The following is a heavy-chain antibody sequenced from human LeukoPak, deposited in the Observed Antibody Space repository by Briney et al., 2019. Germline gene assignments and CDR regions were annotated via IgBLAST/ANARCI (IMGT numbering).Heavy chain of an antibody. V-gene: IGHV4-4*02. CDR2: IYHSGST. CDR1: GFTFSDYYM. CDR3: AGRDWFDAFDI. D-gene: IGHD3/OR15-3a*01. Sequence: GSLRLSCAASGFTFSDYYMSWVRQPPGKGLEWIGEIYHSGSTNYNPSLKSRVTISVDNSKNQFSLRLSSVTAADTAVYYCAGRDWFDAFDIWGQGTMVTVSS. J-gene: IGHJ3*02.